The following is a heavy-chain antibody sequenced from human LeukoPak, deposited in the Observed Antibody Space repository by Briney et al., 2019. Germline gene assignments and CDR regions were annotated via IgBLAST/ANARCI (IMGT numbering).Heavy chain of an antibody. CDR1: GGSISSYY. CDR3: ARNSWFGARGSYYFHY. J-gene: IGHJ4*02. V-gene: IGHV4-59*08. D-gene: IGHD3-10*01. CDR2: IYYSGST. Sequence: SETLSLTCTVSGGSISSYYWSWIRQPPGKGLEWIGYIYYSGSTNYNPSLKSRVTISVDTSKNQFSLKLSSVTAADMAAYYCARNSWFGARGSYYFHYWGQGTLVTVSS.